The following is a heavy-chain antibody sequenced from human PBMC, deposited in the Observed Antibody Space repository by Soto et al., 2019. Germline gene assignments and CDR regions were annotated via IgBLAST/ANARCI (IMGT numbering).Heavy chain of an antibody. J-gene: IGHJ6*02. CDR2: ISPNSGNT. CDR3: VKARDRKSWPSRDV. CDR1: GYPFTRNG. Sequence: QVHLVQSGAEVKKPGASVNVSCKTSGYPFTRNGISWVRQAPGQGLEWMGWISPNSGNTKYAQKLQGRVIMTTDTSTSTAYMELRSLRSDATAVYYCVKARDRKSWPSRDVWGPGTAVTVSS. D-gene: IGHD3-10*01. V-gene: IGHV1-18*01.